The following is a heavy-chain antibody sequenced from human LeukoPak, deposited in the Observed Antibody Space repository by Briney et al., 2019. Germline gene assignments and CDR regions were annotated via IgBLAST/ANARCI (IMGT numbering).Heavy chain of an antibody. CDR1: GGSFSGYY. J-gene: IGHJ3*02. Sequence: SETLSLTCAVYGGSFSGYYWSWIRQPPGKGLEWIGEINHSGSTNYNPSLKSRVTISVDTSKNQFSLKLRSVTAADTAVYYCARDREQQLVRFYNAFDIWGQGTMVTVSS. CDR3: ARDREQQLVRFYNAFDI. CDR2: INHSGST. D-gene: IGHD6-13*01. V-gene: IGHV4-34*01.